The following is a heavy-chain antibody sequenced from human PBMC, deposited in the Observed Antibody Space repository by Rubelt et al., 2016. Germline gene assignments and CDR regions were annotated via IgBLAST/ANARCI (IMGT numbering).Heavy chain of an antibody. CDR3: AKDLTNYYDSSGSL. Sequence: GKGLEWVSAISGSGGSTYYADSVKGRFTISRDNSKNTLYLQMNSLRAEDTAVYYCAKDLTNYYDSSGSLWGQGTLVTVSS. CDR2: ISGSGGST. V-gene: IGHV3-23*01. J-gene: IGHJ4*02. D-gene: IGHD3-22*01.